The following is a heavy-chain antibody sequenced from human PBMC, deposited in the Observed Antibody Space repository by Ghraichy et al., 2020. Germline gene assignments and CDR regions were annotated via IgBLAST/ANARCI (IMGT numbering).Heavy chain of an antibody. CDR1: GASISSYF. CDR2: IYNSGSR. CDR3: ARHRQEDIAAAGTLYYGLEL. J-gene: IGHJ6*02. Sequence: SETLSLTCTVSGASISSYFWSWIRQSPGGRLEWIGYIYNSGSRNYNPSLNSRVTISLDASKNQISLKLTSVTAADTAVYFCARHRQEDIAAAGTLYYGLELWGQGTTVTVSS. V-gene: IGHV4-59*08. D-gene: IGHD6-13*01.